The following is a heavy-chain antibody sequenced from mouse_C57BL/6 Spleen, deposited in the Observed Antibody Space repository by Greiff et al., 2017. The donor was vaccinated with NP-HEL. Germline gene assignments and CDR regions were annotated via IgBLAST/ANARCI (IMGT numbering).Heavy chain of an antibody. Sequence: EVHLVESGGGLVKPGGSLKLSCAASGFTFSSYAMSWVRQTPEKRLEWVATISDGGSYTYYPDNVKGRFTISRDNAKNNLYLQMSHLKSEDTAMYYCAREDYGRGPWFAYWGQGTLVTVSA. D-gene: IGHD2-4*01. CDR1: GFTFSSYA. CDR3: AREDYGRGPWFAY. CDR2: ISDGGSYT. V-gene: IGHV5-4*01. J-gene: IGHJ3*01.